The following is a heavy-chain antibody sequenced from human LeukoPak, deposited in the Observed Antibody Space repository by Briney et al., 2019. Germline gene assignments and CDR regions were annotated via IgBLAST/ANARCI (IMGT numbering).Heavy chain of an antibody. CDR3: ARDLLVVGATYWFDP. J-gene: IGHJ5*02. V-gene: IGHV1-18*01. CDR1: GYTFTSYG. Sequence: VASVKVSCKASGYTFTSYGISWVRQAPGQGLEWMGWISAYNGNTNYAQKLQGRVTMATDTSTSTAYMELRSLRSDDTAVYYCARDLLVVGATYWFDPWGQGTLVTVSS. CDR2: ISAYNGNT. D-gene: IGHD1-26*01.